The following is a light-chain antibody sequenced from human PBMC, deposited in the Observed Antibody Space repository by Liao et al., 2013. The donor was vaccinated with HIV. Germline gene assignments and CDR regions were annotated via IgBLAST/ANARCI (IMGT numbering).Light chain of an antibody. CDR2: QDS. J-gene: IGLJ1*01. V-gene: IGLV3-21*01. Sequence: SYELTQPPSVSVAPGKTARITCGGNNIENKSVHWYQQKPGQSPVLVIYQDSKRPSGIPERFSGSNSGNTATLTISGTQAMDEADYYCQAWDSNTYVFGTGTKVTVL. CDR1: NIENKS. CDR3: QAWDSNTYV.